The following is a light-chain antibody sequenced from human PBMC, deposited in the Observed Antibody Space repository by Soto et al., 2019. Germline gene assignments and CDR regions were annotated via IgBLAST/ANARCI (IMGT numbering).Light chain of an antibody. V-gene: IGLV2-14*01. CDR3: SSYTSSRWSV. CDR2: DVS. J-gene: IGLJ3*02. Sequence: QSAVTQPASVSGSPGQSITISCTGTSSDVGGYNYVSWYQQHPGKAPKLMIYDVSNRPSGVSNRFSGSKSGNTASLTISGLQAEDEADYYCSSYTSSRWSVFGGGTKLTVL. CDR1: SSDVGGYNY.